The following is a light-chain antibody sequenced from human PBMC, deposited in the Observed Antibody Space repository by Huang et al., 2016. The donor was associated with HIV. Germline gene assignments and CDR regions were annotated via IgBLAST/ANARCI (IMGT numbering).Light chain of an antibody. J-gene: IGKJ1*01. CDR2: GTS. Sequence: DIQMTQTPSAMSASVGDRVTITCRASQDIANSLAWFQQKPGKVPRPLIYGTSTLRSGVPSRFSDSGSGTEFTLTISSLQPEDFATYHCLQHNTYPWMFGQGTKVEVK. CDR3: LQHNTYPWM. CDR1: QDIANS. V-gene: IGKV1-17*03.